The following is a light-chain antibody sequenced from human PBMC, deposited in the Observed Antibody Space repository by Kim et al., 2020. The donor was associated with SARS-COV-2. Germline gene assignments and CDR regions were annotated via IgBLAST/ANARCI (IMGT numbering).Light chain of an antibody. CDR3: QTWDSGTPYV. CDR1: KLGDRH. V-gene: IGLV3-1*01. J-gene: IGLJ1*01. CDR2: EDI. Sequence: SYELTQPPSVSVSPGQTAIITCSGNKLGDRHACWYQQRPGQSPVLVIYEDIKRPSGIPERFSGSNSGNTATLTIRGTQAMDEADYYCQTWDSGTPYVF.